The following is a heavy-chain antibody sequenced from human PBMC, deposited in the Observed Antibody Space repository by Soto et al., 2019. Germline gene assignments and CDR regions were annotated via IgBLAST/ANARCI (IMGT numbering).Heavy chain of an antibody. CDR3: AMVDNYVTPTPQDV. CDR2: ISRNSVNT. D-gene: IGHD3-16*01. J-gene: IGHJ6*02. CDR1: GYIFVNYG. V-gene: IGHV1-18*01. Sequence: QVQLVQSGDEVRKPGSSVKVSCKASGYIFVNYGIAWVRQAPVQGLEWRGWISRNSVNTHYASKVQGRFTMTTDKSKRTAYMDLGSLTSGDTAVYYCAMVDNYVTPTPQDVWGQGTTLTVSS.